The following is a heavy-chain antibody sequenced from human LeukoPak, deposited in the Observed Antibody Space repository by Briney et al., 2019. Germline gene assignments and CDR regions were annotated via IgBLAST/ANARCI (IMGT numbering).Heavy chain of an antibody. CDR3: ARWTRIISSSLRYFDL. J-gene: IGHJ2*01. V-gene: IGHV3-48*03. D-gene: IGHD6-6*01. Sequence: GGSLRLSCAASLYTFLIYEMYWVRQAPGKGLEWVSYISGSGTSTYYADSVKGRFTISRDNAKNSLYLQMSSLRAKDTAVYYSARWTRIISSSLRYFDLWGRGNLVTVSS. CDR2: ISGSGTST. CDR1: LYTFLIYE.